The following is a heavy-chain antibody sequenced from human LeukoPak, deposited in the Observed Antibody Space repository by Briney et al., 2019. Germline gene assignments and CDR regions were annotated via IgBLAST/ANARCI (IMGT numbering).Heavy chain of an antibody. V-gene: IGHV4-34*01. D-gene: IGHD2-2*01. J-gene: IGHJ4*02. Sequence: SETLSLTCAVYGGSFSGYYWSWIRQPPGKGLEWIGEINHSGSTNYNPSLKSRVTISVDTSKNQFSLELSSVTAADTAVYHCAGDCSSTSCHPAAYWGQGTLVTVSS. CDR2: INHSGST. CDR3: AGDCSSTSCHPAAY. CDR1: GGSFSGYY.